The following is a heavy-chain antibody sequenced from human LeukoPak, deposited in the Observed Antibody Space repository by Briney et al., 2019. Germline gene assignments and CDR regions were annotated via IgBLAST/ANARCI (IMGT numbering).Heavy chain of an antibody. Sequence: GGSLRLSCAASGFTFSSYSMNWVRQAPGKGLGWVSAISGSGDSTYYGDSVKGRFTISRDNSKNTLYLQMNSLRAEDTAVYYCAKTRPLDSSSWSHGDYWGQGTLVTVSS. V-gene: IGHV3-23*01. D-gene: IGHD6-13*01. J-gene: IGHJ4*02. CDR1: GFTFSSYS. CDR3: AKTRPLDSSSWSHGDY. CDR2: ISGSGDST.